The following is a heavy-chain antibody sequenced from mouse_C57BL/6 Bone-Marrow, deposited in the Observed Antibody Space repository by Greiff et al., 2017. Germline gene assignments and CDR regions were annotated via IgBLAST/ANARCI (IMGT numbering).Heavy chain of an antibody. CDR2: INPNNGGT. Sequence: VQLQQSGPELVKPGASVKISCKASGYTFTDYYMNWVKQSHGKSLEWIGDINPNNGGTSYNQKFKGKATLTVDKSSSTAYMELRSLTSEDSAVYYCARWYDGYYDYFDYWGQGTTLTVSS. D-gene: IGHD2-3*01. CDR3: ARWYDGYYDYFDY. V-gene: IGHV1-26*01. CDR1: GYTFTDYY. J-gene: IGHJ2*01.